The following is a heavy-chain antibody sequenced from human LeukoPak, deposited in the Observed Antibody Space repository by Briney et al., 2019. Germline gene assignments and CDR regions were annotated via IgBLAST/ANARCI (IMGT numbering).Heavy chain of an antibody. V-gene: IGHV4-34*01. CDR3: ATYSSGWYPFDY. CDR1: GGSFSGYY. Sequence: SETLSLTCAVYGGSFSGYYWSWIRQPPGKGLEWIGEINHSGSTNYNPSLKSRVTISVDTSKNQFSLKLSSVTAADTAVYYCATYSSGWYPFDYWGQGTLVTVSS. CDR2: INHSGST. J-gene: IGHJ4*02. D-gene: IGHD6-19*01.